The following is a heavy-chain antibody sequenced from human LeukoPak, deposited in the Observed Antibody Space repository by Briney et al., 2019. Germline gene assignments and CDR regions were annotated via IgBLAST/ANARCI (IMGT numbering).Heavy chain of an antibody. CDR3: AKQSYARSLGE. CDR2: TNSGGATT. J-gene: IGHJ4*02. CDR1: GFPFSDFS. Sequence: GGSLRLSCATSGFPFSDFSMSWVRQAPGKRLEWISTTNSGGATTDYAESVKGRFTISRDNSKNILYLQMSSLRVEDTAMYYCAKQSYARSLGEGGPGTLVTVSS. V-gene: IGHV3-23*01. D-gene: IGHD2-8*01.